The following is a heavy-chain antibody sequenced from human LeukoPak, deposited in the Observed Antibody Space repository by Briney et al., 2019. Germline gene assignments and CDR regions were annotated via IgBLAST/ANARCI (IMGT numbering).Heavy chain of an antibody. J-gene: IGHJ5*02. D-gene: IGHD2-2*01. Sequence: GRSLRPSCAASGFTFSSYAMHWVRQAPGKGLEWVAVISYDGSNKYYADSVKGRFTISRDNSKNTLYLQMNSLRAEDTAVYYCARPVGGYCSSTSCYYNWFDPWGQGTLVTVSS. CDR3: ARPVGGYCSSTSCYYNWFDP. CDR1: GFTFSSYA. V-gene: IGHV3-30-3*01. CDR2: ISYDGSNK.